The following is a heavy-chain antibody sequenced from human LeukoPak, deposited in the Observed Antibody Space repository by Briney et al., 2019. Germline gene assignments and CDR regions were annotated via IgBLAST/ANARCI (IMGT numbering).Heavy chain of an antibody. CDR1: GFTFSSYG. D-gene: IGHD2/OR15-2a*01. CDR3: ARVIEPHPGFDP. CDR2: ISGSGGST. J-gene: IGHJ5*02. V-gene: IGHV3-23*01. Sequence: GGSLRLSCAASGFTFSSYGMSWVRQAPGKGLEWVSAISGSGGSTYYADSVKGRFTISRDNSKNTLYLQMNSLRAEDTAVYYCARVIEPHPGFDPWGQGTLVTVSS.